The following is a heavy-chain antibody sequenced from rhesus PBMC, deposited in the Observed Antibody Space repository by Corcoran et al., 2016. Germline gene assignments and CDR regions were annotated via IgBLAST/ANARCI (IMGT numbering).Heavy chain of an antibody. CDR2: ISGSSGST. J-gene: IGHJ4*01. V-gene: IGHV4-65*01. Sequence: QVQLQESGPGLVKPSETLSLTCAVSGGSVSSSNWWSWIRQPPGKGLEWIGYISGSSGSTYYNPSLKSRVTISTETSKNQFSLKLSSVTAADTAVYYCARDTCDYWGQGVLVTVSS. CDR1: GGSVSSSNW. D-gene: IGHD5-12*01. CDR3: ARDTCDY.